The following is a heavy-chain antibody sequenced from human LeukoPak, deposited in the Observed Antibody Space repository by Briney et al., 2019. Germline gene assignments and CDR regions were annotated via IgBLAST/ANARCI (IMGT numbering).Heavy chain of an antibody. CDR1: GYTFTSYY. CDR3: ANEYSKGDV. J-gene: IGHJ3*01. CDR2: IIPIFGTA. V-gene: IGHV1-69*05. D-gene: IGHD4-11*01. Sequence: SVKVSCKASGYTFTSYYMHWVRQAPGQGLEWMGGIIPIFGTANYAQKFQGRVTITTDESTSTAYMELSSLRSEDTAVYYCANEYSKGDVWGQGTMVTVSS.